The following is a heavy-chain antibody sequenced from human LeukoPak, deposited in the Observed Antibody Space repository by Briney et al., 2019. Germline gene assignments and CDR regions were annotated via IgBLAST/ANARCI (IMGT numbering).Heavy chain of an antibody. CDR1: GFTFSSYA. CDR2: ISGSGGST. D-gene: IGHD2-2*01. Sequence: PGGSLRLSCAASGFTFSSYALSWFRQAPGKGLEWVSAISGSGGSTYYADSVKGRFTISRDNSKNTLYLQMNSLRAEDTAVCYCAKDHYIVLLPAARGQGTLVTVSS. V-gene: IGHV3-23*01. CDR3: AKDHYIVLLPAA. J-gene: IGHJ4*02.